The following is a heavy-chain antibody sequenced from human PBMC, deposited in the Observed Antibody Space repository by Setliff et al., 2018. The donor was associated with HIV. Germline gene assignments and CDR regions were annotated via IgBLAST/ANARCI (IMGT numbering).Heavy chain of an antibody. CDR2: INHSGST. CDR1: GGSFTDYY. Sequence: SETLSLTCAVFGGSFTDYYWIWIRQPPGKGLEWIGEINHSGSTNYNPSLKSRFIISVDTSKNQFSLKVNSMTAADTAVYYCARGARLLAAYSDRCDYFYMAVWGKGTTVTVSS. J-gene: IGHJ6*03. D-gene: IGHD2-8*02. V-gene: IGHV4-34*01. CDR3: ARGARLLAAYSDRCDYFYMAV.